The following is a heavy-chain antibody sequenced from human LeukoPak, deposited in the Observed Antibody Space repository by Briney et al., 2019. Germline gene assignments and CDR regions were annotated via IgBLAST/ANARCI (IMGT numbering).Heavy chain of an antibody. D-gene: IGHD3-22*01. Sequence: PGGSLRLSCAASGFTFSSYAMSWVRQAPGKGLEWVSAISGSGGSTYYADSVKGRFTISRDNAKNSLYLQMNSLRAEDTAVYYCARDRVNYYDSSGFRDAFDIWGQGTMVTVSS. CDR3: ARDRVNYYDSSGFRDAFDI. CDR2: ISGSGGST. CDR1: GFTFSSYA. V-gene: IGHV3-23*01. J-gene: IGHJ3*02.